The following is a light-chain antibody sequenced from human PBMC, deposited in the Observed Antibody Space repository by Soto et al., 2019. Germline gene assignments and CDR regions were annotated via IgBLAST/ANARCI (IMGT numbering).Light chain of an antibody. Sequence: EIVMSQSPSTLSVSPGEGATLSCRASQSVSGYIGWYQQKPGQAPRLLIYADSNRATGIPDRFSGSGSGTDFTLTISRLEPEDFAVYYCQQYGSSLWTFGQRTKV. CDR3: QQYGSSLWT. CDR2: ADS. V-gene: IGKV3-20*01. J-gene: IGKJ1*01. CDR1: QSVSGY.